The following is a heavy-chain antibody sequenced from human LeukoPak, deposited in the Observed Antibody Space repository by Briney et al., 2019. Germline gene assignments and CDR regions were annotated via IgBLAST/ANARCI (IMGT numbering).Heavy chain of an antibody. D-gene: IGHD6-13*01. V-gene: IGHV4-34*01. CDR2: INHSGST. CDR3: ARGLRYSSSWYCFDP. J-gene: IGHJ5*02. CDR1: GGSFSGYY. Sequence: SETLSLTCAVYGGSFSGYYWSWIRQPPGKGLEWIGEINHSGSTNYNPSLKSRVTISVDTSKNQFSLKLSSVTAADTAVYYCARGLRYSSSWYCFDPWGQGTLVTVSP.